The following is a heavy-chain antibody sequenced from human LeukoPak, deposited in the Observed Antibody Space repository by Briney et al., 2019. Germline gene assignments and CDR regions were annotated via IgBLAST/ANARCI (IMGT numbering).Heavy chain of an antibody. CDR1: GYTFTDFG. Sequence: ASVRVSCKASGYTFTDFGISWVRQAPGQGLEWMGWISAYNGNTNYAQRLQGRVTMTTDTSTSTAYMELRSLRSDDTAVYYCARTPGGYCSSTSCYSAWFDPWGQGTLVTVSS. CDR2: ISAYNGNT. J-gene: IGHJ5*02. V-gene: IGHV1-18*01. D-gene: IGHD2-2*02. CDR3: ARTPGGYCSSTSCYSAWFDP.